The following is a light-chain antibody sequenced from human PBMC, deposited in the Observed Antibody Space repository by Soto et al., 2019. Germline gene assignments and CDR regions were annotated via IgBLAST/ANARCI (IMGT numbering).Light chain of an antibody. V-gene: IGKV3-11*01. Sequence: IVLTQSPVTLSLSPGERATLSCRASQSVSRYLAWYQQKPDQAPRLLIYDAFNRATGIPARFSGSGSGTDFTLTISSLEPEDFVVYYCQQRSNWPITFGQGTRLEIK. CDR1: QSVSRY. J-gene: IGKJ5*01. CDR2: DAF. CDR3: QQRSNWPIT.